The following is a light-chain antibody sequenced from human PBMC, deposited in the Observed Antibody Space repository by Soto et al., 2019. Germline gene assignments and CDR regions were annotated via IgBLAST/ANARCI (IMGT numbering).Light chain of an antibody. Sequence: EIVLTQSPGTLSLSPGERATLSCRASQIVSSDHLAWYQQKPGQAPRLLIYGASNRPIGIPDRFSGSGSGTDFTLTISRLKPEDFAVYYCQQYGSSPPYTFGQGTKLEIK. CDR3: QQYGSSPPYT. V-gene: IGKV3-20*01. J-gene: IGKJ2*01. CDR2: GAS. CDR1: QIVSSDH.